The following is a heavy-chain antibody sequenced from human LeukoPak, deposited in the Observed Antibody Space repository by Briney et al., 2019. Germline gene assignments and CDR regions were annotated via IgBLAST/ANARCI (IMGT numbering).Heavy chain of an antibody. Sequence: SETLSLTCTVSGGSISSSSYYWGWIRQPPGKGLEWIGSIYYSGSTYYNPSLKSRVTISVDTSKNQFSLKLSSVTAADTAVYYCARRVGVANFDYWGQGTLVTVSS. V-gene: IGHV4-39*01. D-gene: IGHD1-26*01. CDR3: ARRVGVANFDY. CDR1: GGSISSSSYY. CDR2: IYYSGST. J-gene: IGHJ4*02.